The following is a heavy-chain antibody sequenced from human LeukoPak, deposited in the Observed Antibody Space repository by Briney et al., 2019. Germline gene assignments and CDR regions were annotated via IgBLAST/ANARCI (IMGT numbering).Heavy chain of an antibody. CDR3: ARPIRGSYVEDAFDM. D-gene: IGHD1-26*01. CDR2: INPSSGGT. J-gene: IGHJ3*02. CDR1: GHTFSDYY. Sequence: AASVKVSCKASGHTFSDYYLHWVRQAPGQGLEWMGWINPSSGGTKYVQKFQGRVTMTRDTSISTGYMELSRLRSDDTAVYYCARPIRGSYVEDAFDMWGQGTMVTVSA. V-gene: IGHV1-2*02.